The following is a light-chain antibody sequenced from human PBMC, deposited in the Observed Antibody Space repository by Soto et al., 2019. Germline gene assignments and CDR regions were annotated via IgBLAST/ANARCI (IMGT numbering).Light chain of an antibody. CDR2: EVS. V-gene: IGLV2-8*01. J-gene: IGLJ2*01. CDR3: SSFAGINNLL. Sequence: QSALTQHPSASGSPGQSVTISCTGTSSDVGAYDYVSWYQQHPGKAPKLMMYEVSQRPSGVPDRCSGSKSGNTSSLTISGLQAEDEGDYYCSSFAGINNLLFGGGTKLTVL. CDR1: SSDVGAYDY.